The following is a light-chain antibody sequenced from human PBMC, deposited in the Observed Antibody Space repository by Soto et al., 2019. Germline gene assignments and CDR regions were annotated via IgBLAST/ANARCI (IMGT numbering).Light chain of an antibody. CDR3: SSYVGSNIVV. CDR1: SSDVGGYNF. CDR2: DVS. Sequence: QSALTQPPSASGSPGQSVTISCTGTSSDVGGYNFVSWYQQHPGKAPNLMIYDVSERPSGVPDRFSGSKSGNTASLTVSGLHAEDEADDSCSSYVGSNIVVFGGVTKLTVL. V-gene: IGLV2-8*01. J-gene: IGLJ2*01.